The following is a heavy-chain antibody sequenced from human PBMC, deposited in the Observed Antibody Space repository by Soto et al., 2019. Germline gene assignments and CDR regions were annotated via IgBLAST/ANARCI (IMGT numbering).Heavy chain of an antibody. CDR2: ISGSGGST. V-gene: IGHV3-23*01. Sequence: EVQLFESAGGLVQHGGSMRLSGAASGFTFSSYAMSWLRQAPGKGLVWVSAISGSGGSTYYAAAVKGRFTISRDNSKNTLYLQINSLRAEDTAVYYCAQDSSSSWDVGFDDCGQGNLVTVSS. D-gene: IGHD6-13*01. CDR1: GFTFSSYA. CDR3: AQDSSSSWDVGFDD. J-gene: IGHJ4*02.